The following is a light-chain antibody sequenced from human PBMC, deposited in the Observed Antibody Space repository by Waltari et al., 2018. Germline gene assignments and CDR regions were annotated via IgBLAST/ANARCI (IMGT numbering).Light chain of an antibody. CDR3: SSYTSSLTLV. J-gene: IGLJ3*02. V-gene: IGLV2-14*03. CDR1: SNDVGGYTY. Sequence: QSALTQPASVSGSPGQSITISCTGTSNDVGGYTYVSWYQQHPGKAPKLMIYDVSNRPAGGSKRFSGSKAGNTASLTISGLQAEDEADYYCSSYTSSLTLVFGGGTKLTVL. CDR2: DVS.